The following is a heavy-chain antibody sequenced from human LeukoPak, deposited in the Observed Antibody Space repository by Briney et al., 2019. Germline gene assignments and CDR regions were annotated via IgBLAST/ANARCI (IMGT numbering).Heavy chain of an antibody. CDR2: IIPLSGVA. J-gene: IGHJ5*02. CDR1: GYTFTSYY. V-gene: IGHV1-69*10. Sequence: SVKVSCKASGYTFTSYYIHLGRQPPGQGVECRGGIIPLSGVANYAQKCQGRGTITAAKSTSTAYMELRSLRSEDTDVYDCACPGITFGGGRFDPWGQGTLVTVSS. D-gene: IGHD3-16*01. CDR3: ACPGITFGGGRFDP.